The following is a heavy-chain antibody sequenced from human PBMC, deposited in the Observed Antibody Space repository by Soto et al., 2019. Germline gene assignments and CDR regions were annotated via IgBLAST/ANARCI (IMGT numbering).Heavy chain of an antibody. V-gene: IGHV3-23*01. CDR1: GFIFSKFA. CDR3: GRGGGGDHGY. Sequence: EVQLLESGGGLVQPGGSLRLSCTTSGFIFSKFAMCWVRQAPGKGLEWVSFISEGDGWTNYADSVKGRLTISRDNSRNTFDLEMQTLVVEDTAIYYCGRGGGGDHGYWGQGTLVTVSS. J-gene: IGHJ4*02. D-gene: IGHD2-21*02. CDR2: ISEGDGWT.